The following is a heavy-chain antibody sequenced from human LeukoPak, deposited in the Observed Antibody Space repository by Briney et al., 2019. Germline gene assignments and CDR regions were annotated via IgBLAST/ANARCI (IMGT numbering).Heavy chain of an antibody. J-gene: IGHJ4*02. Sequence: PGGSLRLSCAASGFTFSNYAMRWVRQAPGKGLEWVSGISGSGDSTYYADSVKGRFTISRDNSKNTLYLQMNSLRAEDTAVYYCAKESISLYYYGSGSFYFDYWGQGTLVTVSS. CDR2: ISGSGDST. CDR1: GFTFSNYA. D-gene: IGHD3-10*01. V-gene: IGHV3-23*01. CDR3: AKESISLYYYGSGSFYFDY.